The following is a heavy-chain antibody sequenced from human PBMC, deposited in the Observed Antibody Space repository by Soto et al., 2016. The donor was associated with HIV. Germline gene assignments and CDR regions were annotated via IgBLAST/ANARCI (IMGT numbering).Heavy chain of an antibody. CDR2: IKSKTDGGTT. J-gene: IGHJ4*02. CDR1: GFTFSNAW. V-gene: IGHV3-15*01. Sequence: EVQLVESGGGLVKPGGSLRLSCAASGFTFSNAWMSWVRQAPGKGLEWVGRIKSKTDGGTTDYAAPVKGRFTISRDDSKNTLYLQMNSLKTEDTAVYYCTTAGYSRYYFDYWGQGTLVTVSS. D-gene: IGHD2-15*01. CDR3: TTAGYSRYYFDY.